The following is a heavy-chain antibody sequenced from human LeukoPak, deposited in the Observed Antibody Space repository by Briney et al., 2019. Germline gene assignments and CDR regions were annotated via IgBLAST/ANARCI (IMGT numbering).Heavy chain of an antibody. CDR3: AKDILPMDFDY. D-gene: IGHD2-15*01. CDR1: GFTFSSYG. Sequence: GGSLRLSCAASGFTFSSYGMHWVRQAPGKGLEWVAVISYDGSNKYYAGSVKGRFTISRDNSKNTLYLQMNSLRAEDTAVYYCAKDILPMDFDYWGQGTLVTVSS. CDR2: ISYDGSNK. V-gene: IGHV3-30*18. J-gene: IGHJ4*02.